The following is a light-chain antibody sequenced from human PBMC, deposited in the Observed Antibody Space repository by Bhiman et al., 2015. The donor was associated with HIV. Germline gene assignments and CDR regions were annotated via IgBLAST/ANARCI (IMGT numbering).Light chain of an antibody. Sequence: QSVLTQPPSVSGAPGQRVTISCTGSSSNIGAGYDVHWYQQLPGTAPKLLIYDNNKRPSGIPDRFSGSKSGTSATLGITGLQTGDEADYYCGTWDSSLSAFYVFGTGTKVTVL. J-gene: IGLJ1*01. V-gene: IGLV1-51*01. CDR2: DNN. CDR3: GTWDSSLSAFYV. CDR1: SSNIGAGYD.